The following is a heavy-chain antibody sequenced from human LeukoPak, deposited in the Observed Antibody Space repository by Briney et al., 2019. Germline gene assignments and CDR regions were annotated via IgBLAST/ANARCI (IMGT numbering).Heavy chain of an antibody. CDR3: ARLYGDYVEATFFDI. CDR2: IYYSGST. Sequence: SETLSLTCTVSGGSISSGDYYWSWIRQPPGKGLEWIGYIYYSGSTYYNPSLKSRVTISVDTSKNQFSLKLSSVTAADTAVYYCARLYGDYVEATFFDIWGQGTMVTVSS. V-gene: IGHV4-30-4*01. D-gene: IGHD4-17*01. CDR1: GGSISSGDYY. J-gene: IGHJ3*02.